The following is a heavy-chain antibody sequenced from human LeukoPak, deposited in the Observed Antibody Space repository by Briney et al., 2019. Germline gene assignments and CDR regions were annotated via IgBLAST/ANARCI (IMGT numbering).Heavy chain of an antibody. CDR3: AREGPTHMFDY. CDR2: IIPILGIA. CDR1: GGTFSSYA. V-gene: IGHV1-69*04. J-gene: IGHJ4*02. Sequence: GASVKVSCKASGGTFSSYAISWVRQAPGRGLEWMGRIIPILGIANYAQKFQGRVTITADKSTSTAYMELSSLRSEDTAVYYCAREGPTHMFDYWGQGTLVTVSS. D-gene: IGHD1-1*01.